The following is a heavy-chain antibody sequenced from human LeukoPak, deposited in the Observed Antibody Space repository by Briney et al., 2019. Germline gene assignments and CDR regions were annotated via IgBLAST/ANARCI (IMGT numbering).Heavy chain of an antibody. CDR2: ISYDGSNK. CDR1: GFTFSSYG. Sequence: GGSLRLSCAASGFTFSSYGMHWVRQAPGKGLEWVAVISYDGSNKYYADSVKGRFTISRDNSKNTLYLQMNSLRAEDTAVYYCAKGERGWSALYYYYYGMDVWGQGTTVIVSS. CDR3: AKGERGWSALYYYYYGMDV. V-gene: IGHV3-30*18. D-gene: IGHD1-1*01. J-gene: IGHJ6*02.